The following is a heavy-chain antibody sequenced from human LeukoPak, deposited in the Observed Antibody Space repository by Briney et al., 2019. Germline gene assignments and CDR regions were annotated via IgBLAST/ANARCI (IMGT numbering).Heavy chain of an antibody. D-gene: IGHD3-3*01. J-gene: IGHJ4*02. CDR3: ARESSREWLLQNPSYFDY. CDR1: GYTFTGYY. Sequence: ASVKVSCKASGYTFTGYYMHWVRQAPGQGLEWMGWINPNSGGTNYAQKFQGRVTMTRDTSISTAYMELSRLRSDDTAVYYCARESSREWLLQNPSYFDYWGQGTLVTVSS. CDR2: INPNSGGT. V-gene: IGHV1-2*02.